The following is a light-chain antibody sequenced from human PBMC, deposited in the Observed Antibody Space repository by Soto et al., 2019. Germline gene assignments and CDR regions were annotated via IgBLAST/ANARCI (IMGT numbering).Light chain of an antibody. CDR2: DAS. Sequence: EIVLTQSPGTLSLSPGERATLSCRASQSVGSGHLAWYQQKPGRAPRLLIYDASDRATGIPDRFTGSGSGTDFTLTISRLEPEDLAVYYCHQYDTLPITFGGGAEVEIK. J-gene: IGKJ4*01. CDR1: QSVGSGH. V-gene: IGKV3-20*01. CDR3: HQYDTLPIT.